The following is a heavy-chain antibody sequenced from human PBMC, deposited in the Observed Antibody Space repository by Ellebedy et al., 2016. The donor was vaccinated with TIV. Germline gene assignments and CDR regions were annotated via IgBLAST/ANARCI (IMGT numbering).Heavy chain of an antibody. CDR3: AKALYGGNDY. V-gene: IGHV3-53*01. D-gene: IGHD4-23*01. J-gene: IGHJ4*02. Sequence: GGSLRLSXAASGFTVSSNYMSWVRQAPGKGLEWVSVIYSGGSTYYADSVKGRFTISRDNSKNTVYLEMNSLRVEDTAVYYCAKALYGGNDYWGQGTLVTVSS. CDR2: IYSGGST. CDR1: GFTVSSNY.